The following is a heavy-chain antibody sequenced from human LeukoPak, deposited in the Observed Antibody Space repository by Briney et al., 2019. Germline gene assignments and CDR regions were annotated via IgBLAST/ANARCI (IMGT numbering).Heavy chain of an antibody. CDR2: IITNTGNP. CDR3: ARVSYDILTGYLSPYDYYYGMDV. V-gene: IGHV7-4-1*02. J-gene: IGHJ6*02. D-gene: IGHD3-9*01. Sequence: GASVKVSCKASGYTFTSYAMNWMRQAPGQGLEWMGWIITNTGNPTYAQGFTGRFVFSLDTSVSTAYLQISSLKAEDTAVYYCARVSYDILTGYLSPYDYYYGMDVWGQGTTVTVSS. CDR1: GYTFTSYA.